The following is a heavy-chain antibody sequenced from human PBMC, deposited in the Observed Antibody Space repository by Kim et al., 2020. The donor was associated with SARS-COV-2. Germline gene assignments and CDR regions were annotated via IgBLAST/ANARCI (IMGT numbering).Heavy chain of an antibody. CDR2: ISSSSSYT. J-gene: IGHJ6*03. V-gene: IGHV3-21*01. Sequence: GGSLRLSCAASGFTFSSYSMNWVRQAPGKGLEWVSSISSSSSYTYYADSVKGRFTISRDNAKNSLYLQMTSLRAEDTAEYYCARGDSVNHYDYYIDVWG. CDR3: ARGDSVNHYDYYIDV. CDR1: GFTFSSYS. D-gene: IGHD3-22*01.